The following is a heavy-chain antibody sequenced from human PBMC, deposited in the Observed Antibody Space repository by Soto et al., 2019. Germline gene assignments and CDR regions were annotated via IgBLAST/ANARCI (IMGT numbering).Heavy chain of an antibody. CDR3: ARDRRMQLWETQTNAFDT. D-gene: IGHD5-18*01. Sequence: GGSLRLACVASGLTFSSYGMHWVRQAPGKGLEWVAVIWYDGSNTYYADSVKGRFTISRDNSKNTLYLPLTRLRAEDTAVYYSARDRRMQLWETQTNAFDTCAQRTTVTVS. J-gene: IGHJ3*02. V-gene: IGHV3-33*01. CDR2: IWYDGSNT. CDR1: GLTFSSYG.